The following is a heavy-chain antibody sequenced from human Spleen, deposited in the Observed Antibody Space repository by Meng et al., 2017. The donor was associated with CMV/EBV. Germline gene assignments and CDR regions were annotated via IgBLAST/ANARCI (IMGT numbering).Heavy chain of an antibody. V-gene: IGHV3-30*02. J-gene: IGHJ6*02. CDR2: IRYDAINK. Sequence: GESLKISCAASGFTVSDYGMHWVRQAPGKGLEWVAFIRYDAINKYYAESVKGRFTISRDNSKNSLYVQMNSLRAEDTAVYYCARDRDSNYYYYYYGMDVWGQGTTVTVSS. D-gene: IGHD4-11*01. CDR3: ARDRDSNYYYYYYGMDV. CDR1: GFTVSDYG.